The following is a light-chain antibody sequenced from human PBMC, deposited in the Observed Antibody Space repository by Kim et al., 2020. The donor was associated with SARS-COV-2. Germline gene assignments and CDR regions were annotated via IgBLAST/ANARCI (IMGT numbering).Light chain of an antibody. J-gene: IGLJ1*01. Sequence: PGKAASITCAGYKLRDKYVSWHQQKPGQSAVVVIYQDNQRPSGTPGRFSGSNSGNTATLTISGTQAMDEADYYCQAWDSSTHNYVFGAGTKVTVL. CDR1: KLRDKY. V-gene: IGLV3-1*01. CDR2: QDN. CDR3: QAWDSSTHNYV.